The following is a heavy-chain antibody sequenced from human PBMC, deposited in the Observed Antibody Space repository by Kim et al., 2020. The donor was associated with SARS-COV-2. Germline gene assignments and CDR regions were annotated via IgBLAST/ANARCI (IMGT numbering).Heavy chain of an antibody. J-gene: IGHJ3*02. V-gene: IGHV4-39*01. CDR1: GGSISSSSYY. CDR3: ARQLPKKSTVTYHDAFDI. CDR2: IYYSGST. Sequence: SETLSLTCTVSGGSISSSSYYWGWIRQPPGKGLEWIGSIYYSGSTYYNPSLKSRVTISVDTSKNQFSLKLSSVTAADTAVYYCARQLPKKSTVTYHDAFDIWGQGTMVTVSS. D-gene: IGHD4-17*01.